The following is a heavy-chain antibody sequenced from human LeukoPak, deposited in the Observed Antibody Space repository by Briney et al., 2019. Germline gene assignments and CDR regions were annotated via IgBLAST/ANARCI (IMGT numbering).Heavy chain of an antibody. CDR3: ARVGSNWPFYYFDY. V-gene: IGHV4-34*01. CDR1: GVSFSGYY. Sequence: SETLSLTCAVYGVSFSGYYWSWIRQPPGKGLEWIGEINHSGTTYYNPSLKSRVTISVDRSKNQFSLKLTSMTAADTAVYYCARVGSNWPFYYFDYWGQGTLVTVSS. CDR2: INHSGTT. D-gene: IGHD6-13*01. J-gene: IGHJ4*02.